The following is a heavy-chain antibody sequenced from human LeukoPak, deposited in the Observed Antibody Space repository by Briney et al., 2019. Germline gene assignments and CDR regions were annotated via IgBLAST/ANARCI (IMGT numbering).Heavy chain of an antibody. D-gene: IGHD2-2*03. V-gene: IGHV3-7*01. CDR3: AREERGYCSSTSCYDYYYYYMDV. CDR1: GFTFSSYW. Sequence: GGSLRLSCAASGFTFSSYWMSWVRQAPGKGLEWVANIKQDGSEKYYVDSVKGRFTISRDNAKNSLYLQMNSLRAEDTAVYYCAREERGYCSSTSCYDYYYYYMDVWGKGTTVTVSS. CDR2: IKQDGSEK. J-gene: IGHJ6*03.